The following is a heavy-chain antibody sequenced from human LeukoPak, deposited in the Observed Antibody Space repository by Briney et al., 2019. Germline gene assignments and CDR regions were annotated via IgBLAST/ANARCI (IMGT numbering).Heavy chain of an antibody. Sequence: PSETLSLTCPVYGGSFSGYYWSWIRQPPGKGLEWIGEINHSGSTNYNPSLKSRVTISVDTSKNQFSLKLSSVTAADTAVYYCARGLIRGVPYGYWGQGTLVTVSS. CDR2: INHSGST. J-gene: IGHJ4*02. CDR3: ARGLIRGVPYGY. D-gene: IGHD3-10*01. CDR1: GGSFSGYY. V-gene: IGHV4-34*01.